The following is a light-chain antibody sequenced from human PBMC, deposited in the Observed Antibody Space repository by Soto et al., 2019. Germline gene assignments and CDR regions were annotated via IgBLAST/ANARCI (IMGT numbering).Light chain of an antibody. Sequence: EIVLTQSPATLSLSPGERATLSCRASQSVSSYLAWYQQKPGQAPRLLIYDASNRATGIPARFSGSGSWTDFTLTISSLGPEDFAVYYCQQRSNWYTFGQGTKLEIK. CDR3: QQRSNWYT. CDR2: DAS. V-gene: IGKV3-11*01. CDR1: QSVSSY. J-gene: IGKJ2*01.